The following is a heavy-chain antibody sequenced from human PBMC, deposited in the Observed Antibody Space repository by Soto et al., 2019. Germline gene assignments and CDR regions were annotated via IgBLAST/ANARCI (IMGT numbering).Heavy chain of an antibody. CDR3: SIAFGVAEGYCYGMDV. CDR1: GYSFTSYW. D-gene: IGHD3-3*01. V-gene: IGHV5-51*07. J-gene: IGHJ6*02. CDR2: ISPGDTDT. Sequence: GESLKISCKGSGYSFTSYWIGWGHHTPGKGLEWMRIISPGDTDTRYSPSFQGQATTSAAKSIRTAYLQWSSRKASDTAMFYCSIAFGVAEGYCYGMDVWGQGTTVTVSS.